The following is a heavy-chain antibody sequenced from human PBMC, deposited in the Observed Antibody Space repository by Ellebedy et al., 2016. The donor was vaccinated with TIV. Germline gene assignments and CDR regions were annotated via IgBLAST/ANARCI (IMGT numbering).Heavy chain of an antibody. D-gene: IGHD6-13*01. J-gene: IGHJ5*02. CDR3: ARARYSSSLNWFDP. Sequence: ASVKVSXKASGYTFTGYYMHWVRQAPGQGLEWMGWINPNSGGTNYAQKFQGWVTMTRDTSISTAYMELSRLRSDDTAVYYCARARYSSSLNWFDPWGQGTLVTVSS. CDR1: GYTFTGYY. V-gene: IGHV1-2*04. CDR2: INPNSGGT.